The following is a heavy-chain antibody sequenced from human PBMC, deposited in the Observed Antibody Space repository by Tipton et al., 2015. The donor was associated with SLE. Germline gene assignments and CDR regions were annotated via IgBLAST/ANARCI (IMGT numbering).Heavy chain of an antibody. D-gene: IGHD3-22*01. Sequence: GSLRLSCAASGFSFNHYGIHWVRQAPGKGLEWVALIRNDGTNKYYGDSVEGRFTISRDNSENTLFIQLSSLRAEDTAVYYCAKRGIVYYDSLGSSTVEPWYFDLWGRGTLVTVSS. J-gene: IGHJ2*01. CDR3: AKRGIVYYDSLGSSTVEPWYFDL. CDR1: GFSFNHYG. V-gene: IGHV3-30*02. CDR2: IRNDGTNK.